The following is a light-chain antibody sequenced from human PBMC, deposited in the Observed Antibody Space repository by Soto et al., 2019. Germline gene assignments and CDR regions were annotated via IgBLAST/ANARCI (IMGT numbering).Light chain of an antibody. CDR2: EVR. Sequence: QSVLTQPASVSGSAGQSITISCSGTMRDVGAYNLVSWYQQQTGTAPKLIIYEVRNRPSGISSRFSGARSGNTASLTISGLQSEDEGDYYCSSYTSSSTLYVFGPGTKVTVL. J-gene: IGLJ1*01. CDR3: SSYTSSSTLYV. V-gene: IGLV2-14*01. CDR1: MRDVGAYNL.